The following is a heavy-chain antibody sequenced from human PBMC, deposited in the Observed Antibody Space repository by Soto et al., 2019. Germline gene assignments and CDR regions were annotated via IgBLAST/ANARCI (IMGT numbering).Heavy chain of an antibody. CDR3: ARAYQLLSESNDAFDI. D-gene: IGHD2-2*01. V-gene: IGHV1-46*03. CDR2: INPSGGST. J-gene: IGHJ3*02. CDR1: GYTFTSYY. Sequence: QVQLVQSGAEVKKPGASVKVSCKASGYTFTSYYMHWVRQAPGQGLEWMGIINPSGGSTSYAQKFPGRVTMTRDTSTSTVYMELSSLRSEDTAVYYCARAYQLLSESNDAFDIWGQGTMVTVSS.